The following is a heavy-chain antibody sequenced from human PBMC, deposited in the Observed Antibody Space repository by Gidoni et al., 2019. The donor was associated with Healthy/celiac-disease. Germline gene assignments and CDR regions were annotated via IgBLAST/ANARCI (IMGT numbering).Heavy chain of an antibody. Sequence: QVQLVESGGGVVQPGRSLRLSCAASGFTFSSYGMHWVRQAPGKGLEWVAVISYDGSNKYYADSVKGRFTISRDNSKNTLYLQMNSLRAEDTAVYYCAKDRADRYSYGPDYYYGMDVWGQGTTVTVSS. CDR1: GFTFSSYG. CDR2: ISYDGSNK. V-gene: IGHV3-30*18. D-gene: IGHD5-18*01. CDR3: AKDRADRYSYGPDYYYGMDV. J-gene: IGHJ6*02.